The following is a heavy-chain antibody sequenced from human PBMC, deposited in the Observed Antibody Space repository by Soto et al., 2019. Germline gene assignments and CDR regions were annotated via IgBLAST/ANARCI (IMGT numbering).Heavy chain of an antibody. Sequence: GGSLRLSCAASGFTFSSYAMSWVRQAPGKGLEWVSSISGSGGSTYYADSVKGRFTISRDNSKNTLYLQMNSLRAEDTAVYYCAKEIVVVPAAIPKRGYYYYYGMEVWGKGTKVTVS. D-gene: IGHD2-2*02. V-gene: IGHV3-23*01. CDR1: GFTFSSYA. J-gene: IGHJ6*04. CDR2: ISGSGGST. CDR3: AKEIVVVPAAIPKRGYYYYYGMEV.